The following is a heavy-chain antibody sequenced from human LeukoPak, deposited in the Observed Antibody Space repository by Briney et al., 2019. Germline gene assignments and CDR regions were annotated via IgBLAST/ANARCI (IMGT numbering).Heavy chain of an antibody. D-gene: IGHD3-3*01. CDR1: GFNFASNW. CDR2: INSDGSST. V-gene: IGHV3-74*01. J-gene: IGHJ6*02. CDR3: ARVGYYDFWSGYYTGIGYYYYYGMDV. Sequence: PGGSLRLSCAASGFNFASNWMHWVRQAPGKGLVWVSRINSDGSSTSYADSVKGRFTISRDNAKNTLYLQMNSLRAEDTAVYYCARVGYYDFWSGYYTGIGYYYYYGMDVWGQGTTVTVSS.